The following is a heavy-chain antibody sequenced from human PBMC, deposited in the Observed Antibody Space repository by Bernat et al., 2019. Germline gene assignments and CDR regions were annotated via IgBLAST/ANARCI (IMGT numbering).Heavy chain of an antibody. CDR2: IYYSGST. J-gene: IGHJ4*02. V-gene: IGHV4-39*01. D-gene: IGHD5-18*01. CDR3: GRNWIHDY. CDR1: GDSISRSSYY. Sequence: QLQLQESGPGLVKPSETLSLTCTVSGDSISRSSYYWGWIRQPPGKGLEWIGNIYYSGSTYYNPSFKSRVTISVDTSKNQFSLKLTSVTAADTAVYYCGRNWIHDYWGQGTLVTVSS.